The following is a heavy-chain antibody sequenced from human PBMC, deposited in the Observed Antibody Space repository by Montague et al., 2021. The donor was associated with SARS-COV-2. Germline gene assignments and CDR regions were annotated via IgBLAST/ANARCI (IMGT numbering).Heavy chain of an antibody. CDR3: ARSPCSSTSCYAGWFDP. D-gene: IGHD2-2*01. V-gene: IGHV4-39*07. Sequence: SESLSLTCTVSGGSISSSSYYWGWIRQPPGKGLEWIGYIYYSGSIYYNPSLKSRVTMSVDTSKNQFSLKLSSVTAVDTAVYYCARSPCSSTSCYAGWFDPWGQGTLVTVSS. CDR2: IYYSGSI. CDR1: GGSISSSSYY. J-gene: IGHJ5*02.